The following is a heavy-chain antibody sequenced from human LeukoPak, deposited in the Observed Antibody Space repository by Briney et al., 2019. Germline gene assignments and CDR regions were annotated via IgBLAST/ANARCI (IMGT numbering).Heavy chain of an antibody. CDR2: IIPIFGTA. V-gene: IGHV1-69*13. CDR1: GGTFSSYA. CDR3: ASQGAAGRWEDWFDP. Sequence: ASVKVSCTASGGTFSSYAISWVRQAPGQGLEWMGGIIPIFGTANYAQEFQGRVTITADESTSTAYMELSSLRSEDTAVYYCASQGAAGRWEDWFDPWGQGTLVTVSS. D-gene: IGHD6-13*01. J-gene: IGHJ5*02.